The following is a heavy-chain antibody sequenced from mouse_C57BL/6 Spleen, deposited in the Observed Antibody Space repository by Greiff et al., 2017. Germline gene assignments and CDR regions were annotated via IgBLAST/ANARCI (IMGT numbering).Heavy chain of an antibody. J-gene: IGHJ2*01. CDR2: INPNYGTT. V-gene: IGHV1-39*01. CDR3: ARSLITTVVATEGFDY. D-gene: IGHD1-1*01. CDR1: GYSFTDYN. Sequence: EVQVVESGPELVKPGASVKISCKASGYSFTDYNMNWVKQSNGKSLEWIGVINPNYGTTCYNQKFKGKATLTVDKSSSTAYMQLNSLTSENSAVYYCARSLITTVVATEGFDYWGQGTTLTVSS.